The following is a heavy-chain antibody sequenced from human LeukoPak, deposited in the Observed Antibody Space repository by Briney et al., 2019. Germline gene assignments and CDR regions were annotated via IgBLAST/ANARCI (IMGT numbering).Heavy chain of an antibody. CDR2: INHSGST. J-gene: IGHJ5*02. Sequence: SEALSLTCAVYGESFSGYYWRWIRQSPGKGLEWIGEINHSGSTNYNPSLKSRVTISIDTSKNQFSLKLNSVTAADTAVYYCARGNWFDPWGQGTLVTVSS. CDR1: GESFSGYY. CDR3: ARGNWFDP. V-gene: IGHV4-34*01.